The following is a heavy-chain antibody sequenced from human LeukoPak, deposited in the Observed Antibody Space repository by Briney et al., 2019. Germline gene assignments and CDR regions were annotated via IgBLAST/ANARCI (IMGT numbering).Heavy chain of an antibody. CDR2: ISGSGGST. V-gene: IGHV3-23*01. CDR3: AKDPRGSWYYYYGIDV. J-gene: IGHJ6*02. Sequence: GGSLRLSCAASGFTFSSYAMSWVRQAPGKGLEWVSAISGSGGSTYYADSVKGRFTISRDNSKNTLYLQMNSLRAEDTAVYYCAKDPRGSWYYYYGIDVWGQGTTVTVSS. CDR1: GFTFSSYA. D-gene: IGHD1-26*01.